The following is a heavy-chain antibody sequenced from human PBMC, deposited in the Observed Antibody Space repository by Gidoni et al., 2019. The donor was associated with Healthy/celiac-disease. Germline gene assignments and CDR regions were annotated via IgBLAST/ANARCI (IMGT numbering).Heavy chain of an antibody. CDR2: IYHSGST. V-gene: IGHV4-30-2*01. D-gene: IGHD2-15*01. J-gene: IGHJ6*02. Sequence: QLQLQESGSGLVKPSQTLSLTCTVSGGSISSGGYSWRWIRQPPGKGVEWIGYIYHSGSTYYNPSLKSRVTISVDRSKNQFSLKLSSVTAADTAVYYCAGVGYCSGGSCSRPYYYGMDVWGQGTTVTVSS. CDR3: AGVGYCSGGSCSRPYYYGMDV. CDR1: GGSISSGGYS.